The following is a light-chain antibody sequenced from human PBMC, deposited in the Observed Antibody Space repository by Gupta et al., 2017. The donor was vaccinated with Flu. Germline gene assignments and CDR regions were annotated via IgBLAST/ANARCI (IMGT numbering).Light chain of an antibody. J-gene: IGLJ1*01. CDR2: EDT. CDR1: SSDGGTYNL. Sequence: ALTRPASVSGSPGQSITISCTGTSSDGGTYNLVSWYQQHTGKAPKLMIYEDTKRPSGVSFRFSGSKSGNTASLTISGLQAEDEADYYCCSYAGGGTYVFGTETKVTVL. CDR3: CSYAGGGTYV. V-gene: IGLV2-23*01.